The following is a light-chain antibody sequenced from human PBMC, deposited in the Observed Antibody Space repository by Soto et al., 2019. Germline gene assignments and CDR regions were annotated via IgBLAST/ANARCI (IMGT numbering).Light chain of an antibody. Sequence: QSALAQPASVSESPGQWITISCAGTSSDVGGYNHVSWYQQHADKAPKLLIHEVSNRPSGVSNRFSGSKSGNTASLTISGLQAEDEADYYCTSYTSISTYVFGTGTKLTVL. V-gene: IGLV2-14*01. CDR3: TSYTSISTYV. J-gene: IGLJ1*01. CDR1: SSDVGGYNH. CDR2: EVS.